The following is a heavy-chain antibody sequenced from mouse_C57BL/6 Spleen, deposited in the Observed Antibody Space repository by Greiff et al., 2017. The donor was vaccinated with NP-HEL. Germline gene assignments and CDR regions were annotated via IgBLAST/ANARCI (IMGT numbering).Heavy chain of an antibody. J-gene: IGHJ3*01. CDR1: GYTFTSYW. CDR3: ARRSSEGSWFAY. D-gene: IGHD1-3*01. Sequence: QVQLQQPGAELVRPGSSVKLSCKASGYTFTSYWMHWVKQRPIQGLEWIGNIDPSDSETHYNQKFKDKATLTVDKSSSTAYMQHSSLTSEDSAVYYCARRSSEGSWFAYWGQGTLVSVS. V-gene: IGHV1-52*01. CDR2: IDPSDSET.